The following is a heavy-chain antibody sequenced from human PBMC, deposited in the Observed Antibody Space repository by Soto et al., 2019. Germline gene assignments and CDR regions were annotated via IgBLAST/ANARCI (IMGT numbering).Heavy chain of an antibody. J-gene: IGHJ5*02. D-gene: IGHD4-17*01. CDR1: GGSISSYY. Sequence: SETLSLTCTVSGGSISSYYWSWIRQPPGKGLEWIGYIYYSGSTNYNPSLKSRVTISVDTSKNQFSLKLSSVTAADTAVYYCARDTYGDINTNWFDPWGQGTLVTVSS. V-gene: IGHV4-59*01. CDR2: IYYSGST. CDR3: ARDTYGDINTNWFDP.